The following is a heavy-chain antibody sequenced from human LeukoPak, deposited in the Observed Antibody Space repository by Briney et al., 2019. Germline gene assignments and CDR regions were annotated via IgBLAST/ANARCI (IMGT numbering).Heavy chain of an antibody. CDR3: ATVITIFGVVPYY. CDR2: MSPNSGDT. V-gene: IGHV1-8*01. D-gene: IGHD3-3*01. Sequence: SVKVSCKASGYTFISYDINWVRQATGQGLEWMGWMSPNSGDTGYAQQFQGRVTVTEDTSTDTAYMELSSLRSEDTAVYYCATVITIFGVVPYYWGQGTLVTVSS. J-gene: IGHJ4*02. CDR1: GYTFISYD.